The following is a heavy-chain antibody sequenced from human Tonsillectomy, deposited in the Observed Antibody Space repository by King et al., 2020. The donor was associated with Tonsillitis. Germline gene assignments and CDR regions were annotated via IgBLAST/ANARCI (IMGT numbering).Heavy chain of an antibody. Sequence: VQLVESGGGLVKPGGSLRLSCAASGFTFSSYSMNWVRQAPGKGLEWVSSISSSSSYIYYADSVKGRFTISRDNAKNSLYLQMNSLRAEDTAVYYCAGDLDFWSGSREYFDSGGRGTLVPVS. J-gene: IGHJ4*02. V-gene: IGHV3-21*01. CDR3: AGDLDFWSGSREYFDS. CDR1: GFTFSSYS. D-gene: IGHD3-3*01. CDR2: ISSSSSYI.